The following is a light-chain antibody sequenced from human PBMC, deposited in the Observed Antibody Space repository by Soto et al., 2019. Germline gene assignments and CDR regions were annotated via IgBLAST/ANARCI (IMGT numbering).Light chain of an antibody. Sequence: EIGLTQSPATLSLSPGERATLSCRASQSVSSYLAWYQQKPGQAPRLLIYDTSNRATGIPARFSGSGSGTDFTLTISSLEPEDFAVYYCLHRNNWAWTFGQGTKVDIK. CDR3: LHRNNWAWT. V-gene: IGKV3-11*01. CDR2: DTS. CDR1: QSVSSY. J-gene: IGKJ1*01.